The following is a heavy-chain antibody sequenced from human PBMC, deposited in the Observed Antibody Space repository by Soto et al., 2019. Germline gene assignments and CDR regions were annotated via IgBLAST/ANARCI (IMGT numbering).Heavy chain of an antibody. CDR2: ISGSGVST. Sequence: PGGSLRLSCAASGFTFSSYALGWVRQAPGRGLECVSAISGSGVSTFYADSVKGRFTISRDTSKNTLYLQMNTLTAEDTAVYYCAKDHRIWGRLVEYMDVWRQGTTATVSS. J-gene: IGHJ6*02. CDR1: GFTFSSYA. V-gene: IGHV3-23*01. D-gene: IGHD3-10*01. CDR3: AKDHRIWGRLVEYMDV.